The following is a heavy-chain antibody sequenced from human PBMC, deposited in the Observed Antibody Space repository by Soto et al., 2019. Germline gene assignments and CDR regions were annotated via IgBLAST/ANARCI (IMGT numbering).Heavy chain of an antibody. CDR2: ISYDGSNK. D-gene: IGHD5-12*01. Sequence: GGSLRLSCAASGFTFSSYGMHWVRQAPGKGLEWVAVISYDGSNKYYADSVKGRFTISRDNSKNTLYLQMNSLRAEDTAVYYCAKEPRSVWWQWYFDLWGRGTLVTVSS. CDR3: AKEPRSVWWQWYFDL. V-gene: IGHV3-30*18. J-gene: IGHJ2*01. CDR1: GFTFSSYG.